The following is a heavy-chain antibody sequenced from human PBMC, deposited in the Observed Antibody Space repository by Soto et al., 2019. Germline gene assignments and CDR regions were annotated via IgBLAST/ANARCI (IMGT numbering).Heavy chain of an antibody. V-gene: IGHV3-30-3*01. CDR1: GFTFSSYA. CDR3: ARDRFSGYDSWNFDY. CDR2: ISYDGSNK. Sequence: GGSLRLSCAASGFTFSSYAMHWVRQAPGKGLEWVAVISYDGSNKYYADSVKGRFTISRDNSKNTLYLQMNSLRAEDTAVYYCARDRFSGYDSWNFDYWGQGTLVTVSS. J-gene: IGHJ4*02. D-gene: IGHD5-12*01.